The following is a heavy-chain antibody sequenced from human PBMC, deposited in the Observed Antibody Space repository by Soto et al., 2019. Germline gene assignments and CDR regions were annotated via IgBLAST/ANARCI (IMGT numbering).Heavy chain of an antibody. CDR3: ARGSSGYISSWYYFDY. Sequence: GGSLRLSCAASGFTFTDFALSWVRQAPGKGLEWVATISGIGGSTYLADSVKGRLSISRDNSKNTVSLLMNSLRAEDTAVYFCARGSSGYISSWYYFDYWGRGTLVTVSS. CDR2: ISGIGGST. J-gene: IGHJ4*02. D-gene: IGHD6-13*01. CDR1: GFTFTDFA. V-gene: IGHV3-23*01.